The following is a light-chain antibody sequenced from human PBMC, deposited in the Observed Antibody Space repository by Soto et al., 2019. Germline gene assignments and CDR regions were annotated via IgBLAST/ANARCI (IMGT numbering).Light chain of an antibody. Sequence: QSALTQPASVSGSPGQSITISCTGTSSYVGGYKYVSWYQQHQGKAPKLMIYDVSIRPSGVSNRFSGSKSGNTASLTISGLQAEDEADYYCSSYTSSSTLDVFGTGTKLTVL. J-gene: IGLJ1*01. CDR3: SSYTSSSTLDV. CDR1: SSYVGGYKY. CDR2: DVS. V-gene: IGLV2-14*01.